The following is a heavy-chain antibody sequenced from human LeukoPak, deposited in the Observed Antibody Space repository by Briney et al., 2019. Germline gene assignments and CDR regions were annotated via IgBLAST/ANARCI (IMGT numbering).Heavy chain of an antibody. CDR1: GFTFSSYS. CDR2: ISSSSSYI. J-gene: IGHJ4*02. Sequence: GGSLRLSCAASGFTFSSYSMNWVRQAPGKGLEWVSSISSSSSYIYYADSVKGRFTISRDNAKNSLYLQMNSLRAEDTAVYYCARESGFRTHYYDSSGYYYVDYWGQGTLVTVSS. V-gene: IGHV3-21*01. D-gene: IGHD3-22*01. CDR3: ARESGFRTHYYDSSGYYYVDY.